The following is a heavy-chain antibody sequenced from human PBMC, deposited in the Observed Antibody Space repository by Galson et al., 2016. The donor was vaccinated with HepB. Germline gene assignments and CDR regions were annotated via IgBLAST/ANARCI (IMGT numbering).Heavy chain of an antibody. V-gene: IGHV3-53*01. CDR2: IYSGGST. J-gene: IGHJ5*02. D-gene: IGHD3-3*01. CDR1: GGSFSGYY. Sequence: ETLSLTCAVYGGSFSGYYWSWIRQPPGKGLEWVAIIYSGGSTYYAESVKGRFTISRDNSENAIYLQMKSLRADDTAVYYCAGGVEWDPVDRWGQGTLVTVSS. CDR3: AGGVEWDPVDR.